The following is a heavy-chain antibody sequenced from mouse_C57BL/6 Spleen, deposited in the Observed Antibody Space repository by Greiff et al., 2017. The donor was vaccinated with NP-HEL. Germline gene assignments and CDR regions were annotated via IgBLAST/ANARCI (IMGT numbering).Heavy chain of an antibody. V-gene: IGHV2-5*01. CDR2: IWRGGST. CDR3: ATYYGSSNYYAMDY. Sequence: VQLQQSGPGLVQPSQSLSITCTVSGFSLTSYGVHWVRQSPGKGLEWLGVIWRGGSTDYNAAFMSRLSITKDNSKSQVFFKMNSLQADDTAIYDWATYYGSSNYYAMDYWGQGTSVTVSS. CDR1: GFSLTSYG. J-gene: IGHJ4*01. D-gene: IGHD1-1*01.